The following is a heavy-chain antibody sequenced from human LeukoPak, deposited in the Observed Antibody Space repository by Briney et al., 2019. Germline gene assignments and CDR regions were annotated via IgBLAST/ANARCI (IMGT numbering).Heavy chain of an antibody. D-gene: IGHD6-19*01. CDR2: TYYRSKWYY. Sequence: SQTLSLTCAVSGDSVSSKNGAWNWIRQSPSRGLEWLGRTYYRSKWYYDYAESMEGRMTISQDTSKNQYSLHLNSVTPDDTAVYYCARDLGTTGWHTFDYWGQGTLVTVSS. CDR1: GDSVSSKNGA. CDR3: ARDLGTTGWHTFDY. J-gene: IGHJ4*02. V-gene: IGHV6-1*01.